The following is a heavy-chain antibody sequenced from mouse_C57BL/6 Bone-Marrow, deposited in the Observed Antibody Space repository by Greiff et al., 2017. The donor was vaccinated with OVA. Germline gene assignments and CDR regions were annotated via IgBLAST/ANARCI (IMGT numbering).Heavy chain of an antibody. D-gene: IGHD1-1*01. V-gene: IGHV5-4*01. CDR1: GFTFSSYA. J-gene: IGHJ2*01. Sequence: EVHLVESGGGLVKPGGSLKLSCAASGFTFSSYAMSWVRQTPEKRLEWVATISDGGSYTYYPDNVKGRFTISRDNAKNNLYLQMSHLKSEDTAMYYCARERRDDYGRSYYGDYWGQGTTLTVSS. CDR2: ISDGGSYT. CDR3: ARERRDDYGRSYYGDY.